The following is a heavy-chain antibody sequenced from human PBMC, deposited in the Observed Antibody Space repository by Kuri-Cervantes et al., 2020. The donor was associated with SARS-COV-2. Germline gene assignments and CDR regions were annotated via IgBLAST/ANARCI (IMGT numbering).Heavy chain of an antibody. Sequence: LSLTCAASGFTFSSYGMHWVRQAPGKGLEWVAVIWYYGSNKYYADSVKGRFTISRDNSKNTLYLQMNSLRAEDTAVYYCARDLVPAAMLDYWGQGTLVTVSS. CDR3: ARDLVPAAMLDY. CDR2: IWYYGSNK. V-gene: IGHV3-33*08. D-gene: IGHD2-2*01. CDR1: GFTFSSYG. J-gene: IGHJ4*02.